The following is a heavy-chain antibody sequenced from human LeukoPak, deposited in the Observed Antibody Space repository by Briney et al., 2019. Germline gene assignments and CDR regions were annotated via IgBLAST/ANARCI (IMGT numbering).Heavy chain of an antibody. D-gene: IGHD2-21*02. J-gene: IGHJ4*02. CDR3: AKGRYCGDF. CDR1: GFTFSSYW. V-gene: IGHV3-7*01. CDR2: INQDGREK. Sequence: HPGGSLRLSCTVSGFTFSSYWMTWVRQVPGKGRQWVANINQDGREKYYMDSMKGRLNISRDNTENSVFLQLTSLRPEDTGIYFCAKGRYCGDFWGQGTLVAVSS.